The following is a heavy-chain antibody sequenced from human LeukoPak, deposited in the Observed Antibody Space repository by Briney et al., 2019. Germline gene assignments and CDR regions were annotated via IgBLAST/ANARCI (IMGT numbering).Heavy chain of an antibody. V-gene: IGHV3-23*01. Sequence: GASLRLSCAASGFIFRNYAMSWVRQAPGKGLEWVSAITGSGDTTYYADSVKRRFTISRDNSKNTLYVEMSTLRAEDTAVYYCAKWGDYDILTGYYVSDFWGQGTLVTVPS. D-gene: IGHD3-9*01. CDR2: ITGSGDTT. CDR3: AKWGDYDILTGYYVSDF. CDR1: GFIFRNYA. J-gene: IGHJ4*02.